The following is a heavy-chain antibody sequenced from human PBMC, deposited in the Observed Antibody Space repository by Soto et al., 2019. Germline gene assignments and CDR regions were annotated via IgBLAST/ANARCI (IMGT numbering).Heavy chain of an antibody. CDR1: GFTFSSYA. D-gene: IGHD2-15*01. J-gene: IGHJ4*02. CDR3: AREEVAATPTSDY. Sequence: QVQLVESGGGVVQPGRSLRLSCAASGFTFSSYAMHWVRQAPGKGLEWVAVISYDRCNKYYADSVKGRFTISRDNSKNTLYLQMNSLRAEDSAVYYCAREEVAATPTSDYWGQGTLVTVSS. CDR2: ISYDRCNK. V-gene: IGHV3-30-3*01.